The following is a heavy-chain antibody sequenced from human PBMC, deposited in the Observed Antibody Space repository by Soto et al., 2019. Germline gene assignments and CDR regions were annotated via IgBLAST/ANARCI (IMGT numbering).Heavy chain of an antibody. J-gene: IGHJ4*02. CDR2: IYPGDSDT. D-gene: IGHD6-19*01. V-gene: IGHV5-51*01. CDR3: ARWYSNGLNYLDY. Sequence: GEDLKISCKGSGYSFIRYWIAWVRQMPGKGLECMGIIYPGDSDTRYRPSFQGQVTLSADKSSAYLQWNSLEASDTAMYYFARWYSNGLNYLDYWRRGTLDTV. CDR1: GYSFIRYW.